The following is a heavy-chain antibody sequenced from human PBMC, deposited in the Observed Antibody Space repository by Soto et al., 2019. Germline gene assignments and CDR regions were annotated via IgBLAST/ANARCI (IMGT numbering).Heavy chain of an antibody. CDR2: IYYSGST. J-gene: IGHJ4*02. CDR1: GGSISSYY. Sequence: QVQLQESGPGLLKPSETLSLTCTVSGGSISSYYWSWIRQPPGKGLEWIGYIYYSGSTNYNPSLKSRVTISVDTSKNQFSLKLSSVTAADTAVYYCARQPTVTTVLDYWGQGTLVTVSS. CDR3: ARQPTVTTVLDY. D-gene: IGHD4-17*01. V-gene: IGHV4-59*01.